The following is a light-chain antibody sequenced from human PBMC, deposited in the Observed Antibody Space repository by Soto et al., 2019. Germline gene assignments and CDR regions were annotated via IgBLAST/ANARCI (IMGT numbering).Light chain of an antibody. Sequence: EVVLTQSPDTLSLSPGERATVSCRASQSVSRSNLAWYQHKPGQAPRLLIYDASNRATGIPARFSGSGSGTDFTLAISSLEPEDFAVYYCQQRSNWPPVTFGGGTKVDIK. V-gene: IGKV3-11*01. CDR1: QSVSRSN. CDR2: DAS. CDR3: QQRSNWPPVT. J-gene: IGKJ4*01.